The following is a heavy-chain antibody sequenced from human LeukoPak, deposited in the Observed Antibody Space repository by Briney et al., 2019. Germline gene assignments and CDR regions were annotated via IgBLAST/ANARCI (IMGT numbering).Heavy chain of an antibody. CDR1: GFTFSTYG. J-gene: IGHJ4*02. V-gene: IGHV3-30*02. D-gene: IGHD2-21*02. CDR3: AKDRLLNCRGDCYIFDY. CDR2: IRYVGINK. Sequence: GGSLRLSCAASGFTFSTYGMHWVRQAPGKGLEWVSFIRYVGINKYYADSVKGRFTISRDNSKNTLYLQVNGLRTEDTAVYYCAKDRLLNCRGDCYIFDYWGQGTVVTVSS.